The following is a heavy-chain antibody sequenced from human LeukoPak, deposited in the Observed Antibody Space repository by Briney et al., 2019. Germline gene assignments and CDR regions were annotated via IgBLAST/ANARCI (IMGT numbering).Heavy chain of an antibody. D-gene: IGHD5-12*01. J-gene: IGHJ4*02. V-gene: IGHV1-8*01. Sequence: ASVKVSCKASGYTFTSYDINWVRQATGQGLEWMGWMNPNSGNTGYAQKFQGRVTMTRNTSISTAYMELRSLRSDDTAVYYCARDVGTTHFDFWGQGTLVTVSS. CDR1: GYTFTSYD. CDR2: MNPNSGNT. CDR3: ARDVGTTHFDF.